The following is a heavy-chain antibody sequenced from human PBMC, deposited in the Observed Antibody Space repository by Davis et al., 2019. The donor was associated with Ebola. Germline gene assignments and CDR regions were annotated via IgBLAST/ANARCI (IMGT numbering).Heavy chain of an antibody. CDR2: IYHSGST. V-gene: IGHV4-34*01. D-gene: IGHD3-10*01. CDR1: GGSFSGFY. Sequence: SETLSLTCAVYGGSFSGFYWNWIRQPPGKGLECIGEIYHSGSTNYNPSLKSRVTISVDKSKNQFSLKLSSVTAADTAVYYCARAGLWFGEFYYYYGMDVLGKGTTVTVSS. J-gene: IGHJ6*04. CDR3: ARAGLWFGEFYYYYGMDV.